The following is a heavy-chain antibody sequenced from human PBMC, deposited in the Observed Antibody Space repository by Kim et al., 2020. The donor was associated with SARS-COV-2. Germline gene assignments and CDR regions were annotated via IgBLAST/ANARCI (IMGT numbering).Heavy chain of an antibody. J-gene: IGHJ3*02. D-gene: IGHD2-15*01. CDR1: GGSISSYY. CDR2: IYYSGST. Sequence: SETLSLTCTVSGGSISSYYWSWIRQPPGKGLEWIGYIYYSGSTNYNPSLKSRVTISVDTSKNQFSLKLSSVTAADTAVYYCAEGGYCSGGSCLYGAFDIWGQGTMVTVSS. CDR3: AEGGYCSGGSCLYGAFDI. V-gene: IGHV4-59*13.